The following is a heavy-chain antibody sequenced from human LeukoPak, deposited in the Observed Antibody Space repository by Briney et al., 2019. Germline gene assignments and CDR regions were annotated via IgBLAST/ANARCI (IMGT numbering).Heavy chain of an antibody. Sequence: ASGKVSCKVSGYTLTELSMHWVRQAPGKGLGGLGGFDPEDGETIYAQKFQGRVTITANTSTDTAYMELSSLRSEDTAVYYCATVGGLYSGYDYWGQGTLVTVSS. J-gene: IGHJ4*02. V-gene: IGHV1-24*01. CDR1: GYTLTELS. D-gene: IGHD5-12*01. CDR3: ATVGGLYSGYDY. CDR2: FDPEDGET.